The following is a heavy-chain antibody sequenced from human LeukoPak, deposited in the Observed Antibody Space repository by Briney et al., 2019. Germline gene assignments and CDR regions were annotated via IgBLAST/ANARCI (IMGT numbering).Heavy chain of an antibody. CDR1: GYTFTSYY. CDR2: INPNSGGT. V-gene: IGHV1-2*02. J-gene: IGHJ6*03. CDR3: ARLVAYYYYMDV. D-gene: IGHD6-13*01. Sequence: ASVKVSCKASGYTFTSYYMHWVRQAPGQGLEWMGWINPNSGGTNYAQKFQGRVTMTRDTSISTAYMELSRLRSDDTAVYYCARLVAYYYYMDVWGKGTTVTVSS.